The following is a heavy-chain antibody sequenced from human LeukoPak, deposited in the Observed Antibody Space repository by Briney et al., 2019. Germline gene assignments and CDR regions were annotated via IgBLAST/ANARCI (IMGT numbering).Heavy chain of an antibody. Sequence: HPGGSLRLSCAASGFTVSDNYMSWVRQAPGKGLEWVSVMYSRGDTYYAASVKGRFTFFRDISKNMLYLQLNGLRSEGTAMDYGARDAPQVPAAGVLASWGQGTLVSVSS. D-gene: IGHD6-13*01. CDR2: MYSRGDT. V-gene: IGHV3-53*01. CDR1: GFTVSDNY. J-gene: IGHJ5*02. CDR3: ARDAPQVPAAGVLAS.